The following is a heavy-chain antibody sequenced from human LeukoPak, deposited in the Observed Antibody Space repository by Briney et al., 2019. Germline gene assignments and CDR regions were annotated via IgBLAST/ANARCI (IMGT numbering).Heavy chain of an antibody. Sequence: GGSLRLSCAASGFTFSDYYMSWIRQAPGKGLEWVSYISSSGRTMYYADSVQGRFTISRDNAKNSLYLQMNSLRAEDTALYYCAKAYCSSTSCYLGDYWGQGTLVTVSS. V-gene: IGHV3-11*01. CDR3: AKAYCSSTSCYLGDY. D-gene: IGHD2-2*01. CDR2: ISSSGRTM. J-gene: IGHJ4*02. CDR1: GFTFSDYY.